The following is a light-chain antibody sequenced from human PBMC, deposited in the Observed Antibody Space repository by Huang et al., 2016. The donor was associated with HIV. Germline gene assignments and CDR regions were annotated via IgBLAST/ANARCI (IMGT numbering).Light chain of an antibody. CDR2: WAS. CDR3: QQYFRAPLT. V-gene: IGKV4-1*01. J-gene: IGKJ4*01. CDR1: QSVLYSSNNNNY. Sequence: IVVTQSPDSLAVSLGERAAINCKSSQSVLYSSNNNNYLAWYQQKPCQSPALLMYWASTRAPGVPGRFNGSGAGTDFTLTISSLQAEDVALYYCQQYFRAPLTFGGGTRVDIK.